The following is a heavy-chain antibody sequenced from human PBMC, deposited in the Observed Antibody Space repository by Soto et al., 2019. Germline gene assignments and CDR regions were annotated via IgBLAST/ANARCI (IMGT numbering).Heavy chain of an antibody. V-gene: IGHV3-23*01. J-gene: IGHJ4*02. CDR2: ICASGGST. Sequence: EVQLLESGGGLVQPGGSQRLSCAASGFTFSSYAMSWVRKAPGKGLEWVSAICASGGSTYYVVYVKGRFTISRDDSKNALYLQMNSLRAEDTAVYYCAKVRYDYSNKRFDDWGQGTLVTVSS. CDR1: GFTFSSYA. CDR3: AKVRYDYSNKRFDD. D-gene: IGHD4-4*01.